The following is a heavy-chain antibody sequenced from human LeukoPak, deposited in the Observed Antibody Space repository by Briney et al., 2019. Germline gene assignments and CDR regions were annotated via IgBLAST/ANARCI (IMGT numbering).Heavy chain of an antibody. CDR1: GFTFSSYE. Sequence: QPGGSLRLSCAASGFTFSSYEMNWVRQAPGKGLEWVSYISSSGSTIYYADSVKGRFTISRDNAKNSLYLQMNSLRAEDTAVYYCARLAYSGSYSWFDPWGQGTLVTVSS. D-gene: IGHD1-26*01. J-gene: IGHJ5*02. CDR3: ARLAYSGSYSWFDP. V-gene: IGHV3-48*03. CDR2: ISSSGSTI.